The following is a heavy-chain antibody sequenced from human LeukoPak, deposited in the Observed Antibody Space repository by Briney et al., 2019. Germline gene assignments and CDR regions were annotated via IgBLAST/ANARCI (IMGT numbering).Heavy chain of an antibody. J-gene: IGHJ4*02. CDR1: GFTFSSYI. CDR3: ARDGYSSGWPLFDY. D-gene: IGHD6-19*01. CDR2: ISSSSSTI. V-gene: IGHV3-48*04. Sequence: GGSLRLSCAASGFTFSSYIMNWVRQAPGKGLEWVSYISSSSSTIYYADSVKGRFTISRDNAKNSLYLQMNSLRAEDTAVYYCARDGYSSGWPLFDYWGQGTLVTVSS.